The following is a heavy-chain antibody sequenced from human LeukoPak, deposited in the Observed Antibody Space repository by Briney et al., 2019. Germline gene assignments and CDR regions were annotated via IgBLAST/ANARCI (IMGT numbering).Heavy chain of an antibody. D-gene: IGHD4-17*01. CDR2: IKEDGSEN. Sequence: GVSLRLPCAASAFTFRSYWMSWVRQAPGKGLEWVANIKEDGSENYYVDSVKGRCTISRDNAENSLYLQMNSLRVEDTALYYCARYGNNVDNAFDIWGQGTMVTVSS. CDR3: ARYGNNVDNAFDI. J-gene: IGHJ3*02. V-gene: IGHV3-7*01. CDR1: AFTFRSYW.